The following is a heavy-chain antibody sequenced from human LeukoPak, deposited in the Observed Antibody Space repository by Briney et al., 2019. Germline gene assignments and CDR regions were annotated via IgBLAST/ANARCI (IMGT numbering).Heavy chain of an antibody. CDR1: GFTFSSYA. J-gene: IGHJ5*02. V-gene: IGHV3-23*01. Sequence: PGGSLRLSCVASGFTFSSYAMSWVRQAPGKGLEWVACISGSGGSTWYADSVKGRFTISRDNSKNTLYLPMTSLRAEDTAIYYCARDGNYYVSGTSNWFDPWGQGTLVTVSS. CDR3: ARDGNYYVSGTSNWFDP. D-gene: IGHD3-10*01. CDR2: ISGSGGST.